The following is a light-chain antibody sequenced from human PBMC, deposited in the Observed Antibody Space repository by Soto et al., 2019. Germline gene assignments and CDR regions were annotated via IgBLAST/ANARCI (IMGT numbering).Light chain of an antibody. CDR3: TSYTSSSTPYV. V-gene: IGLV2-14*01. CDR1: SSDVGGYNY. J-gene: IGLJ1*01. CDR2: DVS. Sequence: QSALTQPASVSGSPGQSITISRTGTSSDVGGYNYVSWYQQHPGKAPKLMIYDVSNRPSGVSNRFSGSKSGDTASLTISGLQAEDEADYYCTSYTSSSTPYVFGGGTKVTVL.